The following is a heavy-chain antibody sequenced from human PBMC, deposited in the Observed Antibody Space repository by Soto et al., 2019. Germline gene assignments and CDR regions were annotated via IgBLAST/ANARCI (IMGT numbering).Heavy chain of an antibody. D-gene: IGHD2-2*01. V-gene: IGHV3-53*01. CDR1: QFTATNNE. Sequence: PGGSLRLSWAAYQFTATNNEMSWVRQAPGKGLEWVSILYSGGNTYYADSVEGRFTISRDGSKNTLYLHMNSLRAEDTAVYYCALRRVAYADFWGQGARVTVSS. CDR2: LYSGGNT. CDR3: ALRRVAYADF. J-gene: IGHJ4*02.